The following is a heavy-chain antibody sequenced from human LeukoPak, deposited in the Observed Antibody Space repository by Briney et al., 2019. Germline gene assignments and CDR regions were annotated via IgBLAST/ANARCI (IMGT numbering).Heavy chain of an antibody. CDR2: IYYSGST. CDR3: ARQWSSGSYQLDY. Sequence: SETLSLTRTVSGGSISSSSYYWGWIRQPPGKGLEWIGSIYYSGSTYYNPSLKSRVTISVDTSKNQFSLKLSSVTAADTAVYYCARQWSSGSYQLDYWGQGTLVTVSS. CDR1: GGSISSSSYY. D-gene: IGHD1-26*01. J-gene: IGHJ4*02. V-gene: IGHV4-39*01.